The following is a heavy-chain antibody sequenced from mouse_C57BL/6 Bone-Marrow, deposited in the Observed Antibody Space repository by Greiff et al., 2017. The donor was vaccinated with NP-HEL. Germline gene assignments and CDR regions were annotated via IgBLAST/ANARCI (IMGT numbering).Heavy chain of an antibody. D-gene: IGHD1-1*01. CDR2: INPNNGGT. J-gene: IGHJ4*01. V-gene: IGHV1-22*01. Sequence: EVQLQQSGPELVKPGASVKMSCKASGYTFTDYNIHWVKQSHGKSLEWIGYINPNNGGTSYNQKFKGKATLTVNKSSSTAYMELRSLTSEDSAVYYCALYGSSPYYAMDYWGQGTSVTVSS. CDR3: ALYGSSPYYAMDY. CDR1: GYTFTDYN.